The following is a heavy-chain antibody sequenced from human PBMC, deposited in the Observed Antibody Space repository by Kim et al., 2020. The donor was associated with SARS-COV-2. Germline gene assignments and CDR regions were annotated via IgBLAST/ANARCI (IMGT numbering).Heavy chain of an antibody. CDR1: AGSLSSYY. J-gene: IGHJ4*02. D-gene: IGHD3-22*01. V-gene: IGHV4-59*13. CDR2: IYYSGST. Sequence: GSLSLTCTVSAGSLSSYYWSWIRQPPGKGLEWIGYIYYSGSTDYNPSLKSRVTISVDTSKNQFSLKLSSVTAADTAVYYCARWASSGYFDYWGQGTLVT. CDR3: ARWASSGYFDY.